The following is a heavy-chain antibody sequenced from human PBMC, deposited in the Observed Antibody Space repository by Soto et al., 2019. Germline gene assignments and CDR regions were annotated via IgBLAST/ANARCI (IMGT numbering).Heavy chain of an antibody. Sequence: QVQLRESGPGLVKPSETLSLTCPVSRGSIRSYYRSWIRQAPGTGLEWIGYIYNSGSTNYNPSLKSRVTISVDTSENQFSLKLSSVTAADTAVYYCARTDSGSYGDHFDYWGQGALVTVSS. D-gene: IGHD1-26*01. CDR3: ARTDSGSYGDHFDY. CDR2: IYNSGST. J-gene: IGHJ4*02. CDR1: RGSIRSYY. V-gene: IGHV4-59*01.